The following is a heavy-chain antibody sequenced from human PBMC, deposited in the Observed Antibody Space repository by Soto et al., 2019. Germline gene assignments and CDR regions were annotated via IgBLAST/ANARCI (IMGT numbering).Heavy chain of an antibody. D-gene: IGHD2-2*01. Sequence: QVQLVQSGAEVKKPGSSVKVSCKASGGTFSSYAISWVRQAPGQGLEWMGGIIPIFGTANYAQKFQGRVTITAEESTSTAYMELSSLRSEDTAVYYCASKKAGIVVVSGAFDIWGQGTMVTVSS. CDR3: ASKKAGIVVVSGAFDI. J-gene: IGHJ3*02. CDR1: GGTFSSYA. CDR2: IIPIFGTA. V-gene: IGHV1-69*01.